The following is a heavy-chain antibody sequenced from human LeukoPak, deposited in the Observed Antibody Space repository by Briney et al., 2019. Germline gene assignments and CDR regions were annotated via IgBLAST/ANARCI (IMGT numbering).Heavy chain of an antibody. CDR2: IWFDGSNE. CDR1: GFTFRSYA. Sequence: PGTSLRLSCVASGFTFRSYAVHWVRQAPGKGLEWVAVIWFDGSNEHYADSMKGRVTISRDNSKNTLYLQMYTLRAEDTAVYYCARDQYSSGWSHPGDYWGQGTLVTVSS. D-gene: IGHD6-19*01. CDR3: ARDQYSSGWSHPGDY. V-gene: IGHV3-33*01. J-gene: IGHJ4*02.